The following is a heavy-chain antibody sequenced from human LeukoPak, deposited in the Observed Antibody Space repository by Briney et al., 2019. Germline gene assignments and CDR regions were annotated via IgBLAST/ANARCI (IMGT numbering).Heavy chain of an antibody. Sequence: PRGSLRLSCAASGFSFSSYAMSWVRQAPGKGLGWVSYISSNGSTIYYADSVKGRFTISRDNAKNSLYLQMNSLRAEDTAVYYCARGCSSTSCYRGYYYGMDVWGQGTTVTVSS. CDR3: ARGCSSTSCYRGYYYGMDV. CDR2: ISSNGSTI. D-gene: IGHD2-2*02. V-gene: IGHV3-48*03. CDR1: GFSFSSYA. J-gene: IGHJ6*02.